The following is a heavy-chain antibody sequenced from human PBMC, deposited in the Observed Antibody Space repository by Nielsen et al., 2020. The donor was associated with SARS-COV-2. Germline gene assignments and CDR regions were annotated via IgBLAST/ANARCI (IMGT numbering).Heavy chain of an antibody. J-gene: IGHJ4*02. CDR2: IIPILGIA. CDR1: GGTFSSYA. CDR3: ATPADIVVVPAAPFDY. Sequence: SVKVSCKASGGTFSSYAISWVRQAPGQGLEWMGRIIPILGIANYAQKFQGRVTITADKSTSTAYMELSSLRSEDTAVYYCATPADIVVVPAAPFDYWGQGTLVTVSS. D-gene: IGHD2-2*01. V-gene: IGHV1-69*04.